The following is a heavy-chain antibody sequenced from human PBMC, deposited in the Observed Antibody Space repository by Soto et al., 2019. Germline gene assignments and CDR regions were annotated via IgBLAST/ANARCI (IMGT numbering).Heavy chain of an antibody. CDR3: ARSRDAIITIFGVVTSEYYYYGMDV. V-gene: IGHV1-69*13. J-gene: IGHJ6*02. CDR1: GGTFSSYA. Sequence: SVKVSCKASGGTFSSYAISWVRQAPGQGLEWMGGIIPIFGTANYAQKFQGRVTITADESTSTAYMELSSLRSEDTAVYYCARSRDAIITIFGVVTSEYYYYGMDVWGQGTTVTVSS. D-gene: IGHD3-3*01. CDR2: IIPIFGTA.